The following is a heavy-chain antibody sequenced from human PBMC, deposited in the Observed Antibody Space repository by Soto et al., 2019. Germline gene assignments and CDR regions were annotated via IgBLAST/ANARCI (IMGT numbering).Heavy chain of an antibody. CDR2: INHSGNT. CDR1: CGSLRCYY. Sequence: SETLSLTCAVYCGSLRCYYWGLIRPPPRKALEWIGEINHSGNTNYNPSLKSRVTISVDTSKNQLFLNLSSVTAADTAMYYCARHHVRGRTIAGAAEFWGQGTLGHRLL. V-gene: IGHV4-34*01. CDR3: ARHHVRGRTIAGAAEF. D-gene: IGHD6-19*01. J-gene: IGHJ4*02.